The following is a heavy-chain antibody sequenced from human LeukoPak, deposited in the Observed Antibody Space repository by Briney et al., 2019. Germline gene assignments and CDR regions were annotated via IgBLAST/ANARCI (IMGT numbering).Heavy chain of an antibody. Sequence: SETLSLTCAVSGGSISSGGYSWSWIRQPPGKGLEWIGYIYHSGSTYYNPSLKSRVTISVDRSKNQFSLKLSSVTAADTAVYYCARASPPMVRGVMGYFDYWGQGTLVTVSS. D-gene: IGHD3-10*01. CDR3: ARASPPMVRGVMGYFDY. V-gene: IGHV4-30-2*01. CDR1: GGSISSGGYS. J-gene: IGHJ4*02. CDR2: IYHSGST.